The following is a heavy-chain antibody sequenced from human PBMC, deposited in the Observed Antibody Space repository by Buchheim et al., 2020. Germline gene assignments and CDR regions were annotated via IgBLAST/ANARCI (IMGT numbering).Heavy chain of an antibody. CDR1: GGSISSSNW. Sequence: QVQLQESGPGLVKPSGTLSLTCAVSGGSISSSNWWSWVRQPPGKGLEWIGEIYHSGSTNYNPSLKSRLTISVDKSKNQFSLKLSSVTAADTAVYYCARAGVKYSSSSPPYYYYGMDVWGQGTT. V-gene: IGHV4-4*02. CDR2: IYHSGST. J-gene: IGHJ6*02. D-gene: IGHD6-6*01. CDR3: ARAGVKYSSSSPPYYYYGMDV.